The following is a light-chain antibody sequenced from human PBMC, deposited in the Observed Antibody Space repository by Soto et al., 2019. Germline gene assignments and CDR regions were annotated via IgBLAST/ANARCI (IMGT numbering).Light chain of an antibody. CDR1: QSVRSNY. CDR3: QQYGSSPLGT. CDR2: DAS. J-gene: IGKJ1*01. Sequence: EIVLTQSPVTLSLSPGERATLSCRASQSVRSNYLAWYQQKPGQAPRLLIYDASSRATGIPDRFSGSGSGTDFTLTISRLEPEDFAVYYCQQYGSSPLGTFGQGTKVEIK. V-gene: IGKV3-20*01.